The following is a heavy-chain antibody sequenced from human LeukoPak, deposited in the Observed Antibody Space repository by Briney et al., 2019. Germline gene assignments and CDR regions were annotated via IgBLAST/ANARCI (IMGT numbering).Heavy chain of an antibody. D-gene: IGHD2-2*01. CDR3: AVVPYFYMDV. J-gene: IGHJ6*03. Sequence: GGSLRLSCAASGFTFSSYGMHWVRQAPGKGLEWVAFIRYDGSNKYYADSVKGRFTISRDNAKNTVYLQMNSLRAEDTAVYYCAVVPYFYMDVWGKGTTVTISS. CDR1: GFTFSSYG. CDR2: IRYDGSNK. V-gene: IGHV3-30*02.